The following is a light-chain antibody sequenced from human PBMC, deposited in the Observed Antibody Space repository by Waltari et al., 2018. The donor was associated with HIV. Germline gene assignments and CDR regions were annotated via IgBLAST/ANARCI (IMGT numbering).Light chain of an antibody. CDR1: AGVVPRCLC. Sequence: QPVVPQEASLTVSPGGTVALTWSSSAGVVPRCLCPYWCQGRPGQAPKTLIFDPTNLYSWKPVRFAGSFLGGKAALTLTGALPEDEADYYCLLSYGGDLVFGGGTKLTVL. J-gene: IGLJ2*01. CDR2: DPT. V-gene: IGLV7-46*01. CDR3: LLSYGGDLV.